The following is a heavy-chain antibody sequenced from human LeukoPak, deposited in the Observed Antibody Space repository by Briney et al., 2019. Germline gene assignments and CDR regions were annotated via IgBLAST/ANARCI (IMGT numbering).Heavy chain of an antibody. D-gene: IGHD5/OR15-5a*01. CDR3: ATLRYYYYYMDV. Sequence: PSETLSLTCTVSGGSISSSSYYWGWIRQPPGKWLECIGSIYYSGSTYYNPSLKSRVTISVDTSKNQFSLKLSSVTAADTAVYYCATLRYYYYYMDVWGKGTTVTISS. J-gene: IGHJ6*03. V-gene: IGHV4-39*07. CDR1: GGSISSSSYY. CDR2: IYYSGST.